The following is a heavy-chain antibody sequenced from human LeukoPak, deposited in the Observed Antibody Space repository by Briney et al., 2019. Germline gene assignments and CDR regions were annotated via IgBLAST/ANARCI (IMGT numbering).Heavy chain of an antibody. CDR2: ISSSSSYI. CDR3: ARGGRGYSYGPYYFDY. V-gene: IGHV3-21*01. J-gene: IGHJ4*02. D-gene: IGHD5-18*01. Sequence: GGSLRLSCAASGFTFSSYSMNWVRQAPGQGLEWVSSISSSSSYIYYADSVKGRFTISRDNAKNSLYLQMNSLRAEDTAVYYCARGGRGYSYGPYYFDYWGQGTLVTVSS. CDR1: GFTFSSYS.